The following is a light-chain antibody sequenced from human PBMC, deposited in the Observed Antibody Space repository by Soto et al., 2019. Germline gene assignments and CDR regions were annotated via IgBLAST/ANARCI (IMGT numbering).Light chain of an antibody. J-gene: IGKJ1*01. V-gene: IGKV1-27*01. CDR2: AAS. CDR3: QQYNNWPPWT. CDR1: QGIAND. Sequence: DIQMTQSPSSLSASVGDRVTITCRASQGIANDLAWFQQKPGLVPKLLIYAASTLKSGVPSRFSGSGSGTDFTLTISSLQSEDFAVYYCQQYNNWPPWTFGQGTKVDIK.